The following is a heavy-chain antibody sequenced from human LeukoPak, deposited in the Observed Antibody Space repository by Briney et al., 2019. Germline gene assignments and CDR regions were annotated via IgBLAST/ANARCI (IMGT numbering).Heavy chain of an antibody. CDR1: GFTFSSYG. J-gene: IGHJ4*02. V-gene: IGHV3-48*04. CDR2: ISSSGSTI. Sequence: PGGSLRLSCAASGFTFSSYGMHWVRQAPGKGLEWVSYISSSGSTIYYADSVKGRFTISRDNAKNSLYLQMNSLRAEDTAVYYCARESGYYDILTGYYLDYWGQGTLVTVSS. CDR3: ARESGYYDILTGYYLDY. D-gene: IGHD3-9*01.